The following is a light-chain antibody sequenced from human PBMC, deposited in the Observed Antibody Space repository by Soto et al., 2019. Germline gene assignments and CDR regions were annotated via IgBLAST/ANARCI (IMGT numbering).Light chain of an antibody. V-gene: IGLV1-44*01. CDR1: NSNIGSNT. CDR3: AAWDDSLRGRV. Sequence: QSVLTQPPSASGTPGQRVTISCSGSNSNIGSNTVSWYQQLPGTAPKSLIYSDNQRPSGVPGRISGSRSGTSASLAISGLQSDDEAEYYCAAWDDSLRGRVFGGGTKLTVL. CDR2: SDN. J-gene: IGLJ2*01.